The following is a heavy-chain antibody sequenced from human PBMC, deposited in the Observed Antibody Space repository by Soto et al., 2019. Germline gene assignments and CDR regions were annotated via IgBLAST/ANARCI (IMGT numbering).Heavy chain of an antibody. J-gene: IGHJ6*03. D-gene: IGHD2-15*01. CDR1: GGSISNYY. CDR3: ASLRGYCSGASCYSGYYYYMNV. CDR2: IYYSGST. Sequence: QVQLQESGPGLVKPSETLSLTCTVSGGSISNYYWSWIRQPPGKGLEWIGYIYYSGSTNYNPSLKRRVTISVNPSTNQFSLKLSSVTAADPAVYYCASLRGYCSGASCYSGYYYYMNVWGKGTTVTVSS. V-gene: IGHV4-59*08.